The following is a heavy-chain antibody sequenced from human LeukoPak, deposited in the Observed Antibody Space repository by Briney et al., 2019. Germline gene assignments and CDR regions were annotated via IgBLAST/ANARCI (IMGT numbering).Heavy chain of an antibody. CDR3: AAYYYDRSGYDLRFY. Sequence: GRSLRLSCAASGFTFSNYGMHWVRQAPGKGLEWVAVIWYDGSKKHHADSVKGRFTISRDNSKNTLNLQMNSLRVEDTAVYYCAAYYYDRSGYDLRFYWGQGTLVTVSP. V-gene: IGHV3-33*01. D-gene: IGHD3-22*01. J-gene: IGHJ4*02. CDR2: IWYDGSKK. CDR1: GFTFSNYG.